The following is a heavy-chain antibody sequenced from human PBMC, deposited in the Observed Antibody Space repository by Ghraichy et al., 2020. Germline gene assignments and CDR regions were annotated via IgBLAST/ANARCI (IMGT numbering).Heavy chain of an antibody. CDR1: GFTFSSYS. J-gene: IGHJ6*02. V-gene: IGHV3-21*01. Sequence: GSLRLSCAASGFTFSSYSMNWVRQAPGKGLEWVSSISSSSSYIYYADSVKGRFTISRDNAKNSLYLQMNSLRAEDTAVYYCARNLYDSSGYYYYGMDVWGQGTTVTVSS. CDR2: ISSSSSYI. D-gene: IGHD3-22*01. CDR3: ARNLYDSSGYYYYGMDV.